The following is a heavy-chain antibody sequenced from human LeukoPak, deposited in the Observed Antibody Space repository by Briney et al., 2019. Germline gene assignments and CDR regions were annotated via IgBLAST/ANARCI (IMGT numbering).Heavy chain of an antibody. CDR2: IRSKANSYAT. V-gene: IGHV3-73*01. J-gene: IGHJ4*02. Sequence: GGSLRLSCAASGFTFSGSAMHWVRQASGKGLEWVGRIRSKANSYATAYAASVKGRFTISRDDSKNTAYLQMNSLKTEDTAVYYCRSIAVAGTGGDYWGQGTLVTVSS. CDR3: RSIAVAGTGGDY. D-gene: IGHD6-19*01. CDR1: GFTFSGSA.